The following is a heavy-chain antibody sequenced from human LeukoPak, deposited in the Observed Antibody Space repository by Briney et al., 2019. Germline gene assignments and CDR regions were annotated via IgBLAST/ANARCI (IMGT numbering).Heavy chain of an antibody. CDR3: ARADVFGHYYYGMDV. Sequence: ASVKVSCKASGYTFTTYYMHWVRQAPGQGLEWMGIINPSGGSTTYARNFQGRVTMTRDTSTSAVYMEVSSLRSEDTAVYYCARADVFGHYYYGMDVWGQGTTVTVSS. CDR2: INPSGGST. D-gene: IGHD3/OR15-3a*01. V-gene: IGHV1-46*01. CDR1: GYTFTTYY. J-gene: IGHJ6*02.